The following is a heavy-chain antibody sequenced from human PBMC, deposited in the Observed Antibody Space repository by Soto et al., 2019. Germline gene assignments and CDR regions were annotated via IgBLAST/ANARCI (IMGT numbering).Heavy chain of an antibody. CDR1: GFTVSSNY. J-gene: IGHJ6*02. V-gene: IGHV3-53*01. CDR3: RRFFYGQGPYYYNGRDV. CDR2: IYSGGST. D-gene: IGHD3-10*01. Sequence: PGGSLRLSCAASGFTVSSNYMSWVRQAPGKGLEWVSVIYSGGSTYYADSVKGRFTISRDNSKNTLYLQLNSLRAEDTAVYYFRRFFYGQGPYYYNGRDVWAKGPR.